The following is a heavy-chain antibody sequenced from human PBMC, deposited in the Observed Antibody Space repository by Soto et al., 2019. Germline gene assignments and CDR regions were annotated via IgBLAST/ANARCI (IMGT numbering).Heavy chain of an antibody. CDR1: GYTFTSYD. J-gene: IGHJ4*02. CDR3: AIPSGGIAAAGMGY. CDR2: MNPNSGNT. Sequence: QVQLVQSGAEVKKPGASVKVSCKASGYTFTSYDINWVRQATGQGHEWMGWMNPNSGNTGYAQKFQGRVTMTRNTSISTAYMELSSLRSEDTAVYYCAIPSGGIAAAGMGYWGQGTLVTVSS. D-gene: IGHD6-13*01. V-gene: IGHV1-8*01.